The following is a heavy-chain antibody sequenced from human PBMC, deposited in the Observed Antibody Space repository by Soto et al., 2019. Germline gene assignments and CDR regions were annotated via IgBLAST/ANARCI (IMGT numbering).Heavy chain of an antibody. D-gene: IGHD3-16*01. V-gene: IGHV1-46*03. CDR3: TRTLTPNPAEYFQH. CDR1: GYTFTRYY. CDR2: INPSGGGT. J-gene: IGHJ1*01. Sequence: GASAKASCKSSGYTFTRYYMYCVRQSPGQGLEWIGIINPSGGGTNYAQKFQGRVTMSRDTSTSTVYMELSSLRSEDTAMFYCTRTLTPNPAEYFQHWGQGTLVTSPQ.